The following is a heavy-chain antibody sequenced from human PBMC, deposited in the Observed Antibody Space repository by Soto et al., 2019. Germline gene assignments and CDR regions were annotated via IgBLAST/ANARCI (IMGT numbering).Heavy chain of an antibody. J-gene: IGHJ5*02. Sequence: EVQLVESGGGRIQPGGSLRLSCAASGFTVSVDSMIWVRQAPGKGLEWVSLFYNTGFIHYADSVKGRFTISRDNSKNTLYLPMNSSRADDTAVYFCARHDWLEPWGQGTLVTVSS. CDR1: GFTVSVDS. CDR2: FYNTGFI. V-gene: IGHV3-53*01. CDR3: ARHDWLEP.